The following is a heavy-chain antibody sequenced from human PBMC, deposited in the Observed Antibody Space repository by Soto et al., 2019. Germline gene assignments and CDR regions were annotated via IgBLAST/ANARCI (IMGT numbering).Heavy chain of an antibody. V-gene: IGHV3-66*01. Sequence: GGSLRLSCAASGFTFSSYAMSWVRQAPGKGLEWVSVIYSGGTTYYADSVKGRFTISRDNSKNTLYLQMNSLRAEDTAVYFCARGDYYDTSGPFSDAFDIWGQGTKVTVSS. CDR2: IYSGGTT. CDR1: GFTFSSYA. J-gene: IGHJ3*02. D-gene: IGHD3-22*01. CDR3: ARGDYYDTSGPFSDAFDI.